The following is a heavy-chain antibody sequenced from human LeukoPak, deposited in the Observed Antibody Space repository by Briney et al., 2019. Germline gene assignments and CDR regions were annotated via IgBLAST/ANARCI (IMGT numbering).Heavy chain of an antibody. CDR2: IWYDGSNK. D-gene: IGHD3-10*01. Sequence: GGSLRLSCAASGFTFSSYGMHWVRQAPGKGLEWVAVIWYDGSNKYYADSVKGRFTISRDNSKNTLYLQMNSLRAEDTAVYYCARDGAVWFGELKWFDPWGQGTLVTVSS. CDR3: ARDGAVWFGELKWFDP. J-gene: IGHJ5*02. V-gene: IGHV3-33*01. CDR1: GFTFSSYG.